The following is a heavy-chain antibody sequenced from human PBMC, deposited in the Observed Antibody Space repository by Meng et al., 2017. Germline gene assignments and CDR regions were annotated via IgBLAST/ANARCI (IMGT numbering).Heavy chain of an antibody. D-gene: IGHD3-22*01. J-gene: IGHJ3*02. Sequence: GGSLRLSCAASGFTFSSYAMHWVRQAPGKGLEYVSAISSNGGSTYYANSVKGRFTISRDNSKNTLYLQMGSLRAEDMAVYYCARGLQGYHDSSGYDAPFFDIWGQGTMVTVSS. CDR1: GFTFSSYA. V-gene: IGHV3-64*01. CDR3: ARGLQGYHDSSGYDAPFFDI. CDR2: ISSNGGST.